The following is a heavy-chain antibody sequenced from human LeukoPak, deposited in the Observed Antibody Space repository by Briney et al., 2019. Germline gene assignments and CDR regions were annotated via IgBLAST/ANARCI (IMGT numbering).Heavy chain of an antibody. CDR1: GFTVSNNY. V-gene: IGHV3-53*01. CDR2: IYSGGNT. Sequence: PGGSLRLSCAASGFTVSNNYMSWVRQAPGKGLEWVSVIYSGGNTYYADFVKGRFTISRDNSKNTLYLQLNSLRVEDTAVYYCARASGPFDYWGQGTLVTVSS. CDR3: ARASGPFDY. D-gene: IGHD5-12*01. J-gene: IGHJ4*02.